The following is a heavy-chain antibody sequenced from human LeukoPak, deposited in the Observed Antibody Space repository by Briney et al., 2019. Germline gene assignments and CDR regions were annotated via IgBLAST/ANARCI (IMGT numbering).Heavy chain of an antibody. CDR2: ISYSGST. CDR3: ARLSTYYYYAMDV. CDR1: GGSISNYY. D-gene: IGHD2-2*01. J-gene: IGHJ6*02. V-gene: IGHV4-59*08. Sequence: NPSETLSLTCTVSGGSISNYYWSWIRQPPGKGLGWIGYISYSGSTNYNPSLKSRVTISVDMSKNQFSLKLSSVTAADTAVYYCARLSTYYYYAMDVWGQGTTVTVSS.